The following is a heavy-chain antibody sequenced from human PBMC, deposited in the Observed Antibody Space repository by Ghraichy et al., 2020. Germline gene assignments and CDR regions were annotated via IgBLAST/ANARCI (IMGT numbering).Heavy chain of an antibody. D-gene: IGHD2-21*02. J-gene: IGHJ3*02. CDR1: GGSISSSSYY. CDR3: ARHVPCGGDCLDAFDI. CDR2: IYYSGST. V-gene: IGHV4-39*01. Sequence: SETLSLTCTVSGGSISSSSYYWGWIRQPPGKGLEWIGSIYYSGSTYYNPSLKSRVTISVDTSKNQFSLKLSSVTAADTAVYYCARHVPCGGDCLDAFDIWGQGTMVTVSS.